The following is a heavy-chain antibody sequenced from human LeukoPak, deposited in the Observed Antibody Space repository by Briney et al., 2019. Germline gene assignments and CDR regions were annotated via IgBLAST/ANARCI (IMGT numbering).Heavy chain of an antibody. Sequence: ASVKVSCKASGYTFTSYGITWARQAPGQGLEWMGWISAYNGNTNYAQKLQGRVTMTTDTSTSTAYVELRSLRSDDTAVFYCARGGYDFWNGYYTDNWFDPWGQGTLVTVSS. CDR1: GYTFTSYG. CDR3: ARGGYDFWNGYYTDNWFDP. CDR2: ISAYNGNT. D-gene: IGHD3-3*01. V-gene: IGHV1-18*01. J-gene: IGHJ5*02.